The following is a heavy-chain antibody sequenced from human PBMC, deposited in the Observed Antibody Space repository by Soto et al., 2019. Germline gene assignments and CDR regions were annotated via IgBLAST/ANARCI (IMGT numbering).Heavy chain of an antibody. CDR3: ARGPWIPIQLWLPWFDP. CDR1: GGSISGGGYS. V-gene: IGHV4-30-2*01. J-gene: IGHJ5*02. D-gene: IGHD5-18*01. Sequence: SETLSLTCAVSGGSISGGGYSWSWIRQPPGKGLEWIGYIYHSGSTYYNPSLKSRVTISVDRSKNQFSLKLSSVTAADTAVYYCARGPWIPIQLWLPWFDPWGQGTLVTVSS. CDR2: IYHSGST.